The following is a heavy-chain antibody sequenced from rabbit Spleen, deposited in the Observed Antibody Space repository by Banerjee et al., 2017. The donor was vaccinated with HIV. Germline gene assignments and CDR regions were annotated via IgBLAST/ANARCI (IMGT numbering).Heavy chain of an antibody. CDR3: ARGVAGNGGYGYPYFNL. V-gene: IGHV1S40*01. J-gene: IGHJ4*01. D-gene: IGHD6-1*01. CDR1: GFSFSGSHY. Sequence: QSLEESGGDLVKPGASLTLTCTASGFSFSGSHYVCWVRQAPGKGLEWIACMYAGSSGSTYYASWAKGRFTISKTSSTTVTLQMTSLTAADTATYFCARGVAGNGGYGYPYFNLWGQGTLVTVS. CDR2: MYAGSSGST.